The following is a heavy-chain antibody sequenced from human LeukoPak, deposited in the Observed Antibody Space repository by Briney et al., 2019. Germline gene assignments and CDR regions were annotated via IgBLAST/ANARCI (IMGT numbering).Heavy chain of an antibody. Sequence: SETLSLTCAVYGGSFSGYYWSWIRQPPGKGLEWIGEINRSGSTNYNPSLKSRVTISVDTSKNQFSLKLSSVTAADTAVYYCARRQPYYYDSSGYYTFWGQGTLVTVSS. CDR3: ARRQPYYYDSSGYYTF. CDR1: GGSFSGYY. V-gene: IGHV4-34*01. D-gene: IGHD3-22*01. J-gene: IGHJ4*02. CDR2: INRSGST.